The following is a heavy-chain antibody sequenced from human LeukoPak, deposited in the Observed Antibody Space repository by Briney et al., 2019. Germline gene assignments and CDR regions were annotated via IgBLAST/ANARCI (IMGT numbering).Heavy chain of an antibody. J-gene: IGHJ4*02. CDR2: IRYDGSNK. CDR3: AKDQRGSLSLFDY. D-gene: IGHD2-2*01. Sequence: PGGSLRLSCAASGFTFSSYGMHWVRQAPGKGLEWVAFIRYDGSNKYYADSVKGRFTISRDSSKNTLYLQMNSLRAEDTAVYYCAKDQRGSLSLFDYWGQGALVTVSS. CDR1: GFTFSSYG. V-gene: IGHV3-30*02.